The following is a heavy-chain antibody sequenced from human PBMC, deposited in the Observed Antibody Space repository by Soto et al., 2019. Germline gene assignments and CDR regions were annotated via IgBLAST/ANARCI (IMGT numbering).Heavy chain of an antibody. CDR3: ARILSAPPHYYYYYMDL. D-gene: IGHD6-6*01. CDR2: IYYSGSP. CDR1: GGSITSFY. V-gene: IGHV4-59*08. J-gene: IGHJ6*03. Sequence: SETLSLTCTVSGGSITSFYWSWIRQSPGKGLEWIGYIYYSGSPTYNQSLKSRVTISTDTSKNQFSLKVDSVTAADTAVYYCARILSAPPHYYYYYMDLWGKGASVTVSS.